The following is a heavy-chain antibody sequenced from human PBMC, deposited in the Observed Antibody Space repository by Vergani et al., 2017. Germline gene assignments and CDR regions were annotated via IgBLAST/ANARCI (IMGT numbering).Heavy chain of an antibody. CDR1: GFTFSSYD. CDR3: ARGYRFAWQHLVSNLYYYGMDV. Sequence: EVQLVESGGGLVQPGGSLRLSCAASGFTFSSYDMHWVRQATGKGLEWVSAIGTAGDTYYPGSVKGRFTISRENAKNSLYLQMNSLRAGDTAVYYCARGYRFAWQHLVSNLYYYGMDVWGQGTTVTVSS. CDR2: IGTAGDT. D-gene: IGHD6-13*01. V-gene: IGHV3-13*01. J-gene: IGHJ6*02.